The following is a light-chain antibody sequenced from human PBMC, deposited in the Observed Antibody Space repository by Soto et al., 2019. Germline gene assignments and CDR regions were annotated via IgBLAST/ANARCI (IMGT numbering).Light chain of an antibody. CDR3: QQYNKWPRT. Sequence: EIVLTQSPCTVSLSPGERVTLSCRASQSVNNNFLSWYQQKPGQAPRLLIYGASTRATGIPARFSGSGSGTEFTLTISSLQSEDFAVYYCQQYNKWPRTFGQGTKVDIK. V-gene: IGKV3-15*01. CDR2: GAS. CDR1: QSVNNN. J-gene: IGKJ1*01.